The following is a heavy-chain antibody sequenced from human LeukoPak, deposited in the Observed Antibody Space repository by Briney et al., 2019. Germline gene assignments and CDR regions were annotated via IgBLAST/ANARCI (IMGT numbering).Heavy chain of an antibody. CDR2: IYYSGST. CDR3: ASGTTYYYDSSGPIIDY. D-gene: IGHD3-22*01. J-gene: IGHJ4*02. V-gene: IGHV4-39*01. CDR1: GGSISSSSYY. Sequence: SEALSLTCTVSGGSISSSSYYWGWIRQPPGKGLEWIGSIYYSGSTYYNPSLKSRVTISVDTSKNQFSLKLSSVTAADTAVYYCASGTTYYYDSSGPIIDYWGQGTLVTVSS.